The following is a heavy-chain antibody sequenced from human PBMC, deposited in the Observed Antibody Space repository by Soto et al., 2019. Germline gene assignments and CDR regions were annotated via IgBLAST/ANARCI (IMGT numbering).Heavy chain of an antibody. V-gene: IGHV3-23*01. D-gene: IGHD3-22*01. CDR3: AKEKGIIVVITGSFEY. CDR1: GFTFSSFA. CDR2: ISGSGGST. Sequence: PGGSLRLSCAASGFTFSSFAMSWVRQAPGKGLEWVSAISGSGGSTFYADSVKGRFTISRDNSKNTLYLQVKSLRAEDTAVYYCAKEKGIIVVITGSFEYWGQGTLVTVSS. J-gene: IGHJ4*02.